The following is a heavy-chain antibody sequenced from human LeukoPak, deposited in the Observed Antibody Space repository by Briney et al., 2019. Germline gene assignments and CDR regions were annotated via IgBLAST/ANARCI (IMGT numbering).Heavy chain of an antibody. CDR3: ARRLWFGESRFDP. CDR2: INHSGST. J-gene: IGHJ5*02. V-gene: IGHV4-34*01. Sequence: MSSETLSLTCAVYGGSFSGYYWSWIRQPPGKGLEWIGEINHSGSTNYNPSLMSRVTISVDTSKNQFSLKLSSVTAADTAVYYCARRLWFGESRFDPWGQGTLVTVSS. D-gene: IGHD3-10*01. CDR1: GGSFSGYY.